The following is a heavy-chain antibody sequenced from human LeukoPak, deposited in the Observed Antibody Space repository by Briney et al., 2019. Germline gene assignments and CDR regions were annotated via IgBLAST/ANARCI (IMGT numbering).Heavy chain of an antibody. V-gene: IGHV4-34*01. D-gene: IGHD3-3*01. CDR2: INHSGST. CDR3: ARDGFWSGYYRHRNWFDP. J-gene: IGHJ5*02. Sequence: PSETLSLTCAVYGGSFSGYYWSWIRQPPGKGLEWIGEINHSGSTNYNPSLKSRVTISVDTSKNQFSLKLSSVTAADTAVYYCARDGFWSGYYRHRNWFDPWGQGTLVTVSS. CDR1: GGSFSGYY.